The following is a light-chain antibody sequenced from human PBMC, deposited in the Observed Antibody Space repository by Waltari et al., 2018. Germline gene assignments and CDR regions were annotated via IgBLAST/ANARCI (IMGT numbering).Light chain of an antibody. CDR2: KAS. CDR1: QSIRSW. V-gene: IGKV1-5*03. J-gene: IGKJ4*01. Sequence: DIQMTQSPSTLSASVGDRVTIPCRASQSIRSWLAWYQQKPGKAPKLLIYKASSLESGVPSRFSGSGSGTEFTLTISSLQPDDFATYYCQQYNSYSLTFGGGTKVEIK. CDR3: QQYNSYSLT.